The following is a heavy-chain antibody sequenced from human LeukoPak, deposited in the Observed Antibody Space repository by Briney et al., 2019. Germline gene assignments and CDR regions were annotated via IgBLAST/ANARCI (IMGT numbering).Heavy chain of an antibody. J-gene: IGHJ4*02. CDR3: ARGGYYDIFTDQGIDY. V-gene: IGHV1-2*02. CDR2: INPNSGGT. Sequence: GASVKVSCKASGYTFTGYYMHWVRQAPGQGLEWMGWINPNSGGTNYAQKFQGRVTMTRDTSISTAYMELSRLRSDDTAVYYCARGGYYDIFTDQGIDYWGQGTLVSVSS. D-gene: IGHD3-9*01. CDR1: GYTFTGYY.